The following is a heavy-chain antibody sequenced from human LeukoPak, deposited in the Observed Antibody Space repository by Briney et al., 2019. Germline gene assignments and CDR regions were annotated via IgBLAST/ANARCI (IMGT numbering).Heavy chain of an antibody. CDR1: GFTFSSYS. Sequence: GGSLRLSCAASGFTFSSYSMNWVRQAPGKGLEWVSYISSSSSTIYYADSVKGRFTISRDNAKNSLYLQMNSLRAEDTAVYYCARGRALTPNYYGSGSSASDWGQGTLVTVSS. V-gene: IGHV3-48*04. CDR2: ISSSSSTI. J-gene: IGHJ4*02. D-gene: IGHD3-10*01. CDR3: ARGRALTPNYYGSGSSASD.